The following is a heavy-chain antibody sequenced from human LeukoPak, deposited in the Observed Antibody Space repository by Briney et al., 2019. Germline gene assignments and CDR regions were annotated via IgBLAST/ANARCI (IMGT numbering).Heavy chain of an antibody. CDR2: INTNTGNP. J-gene: IGHJ4*02. D-gene: IGHD3-3*01. CDR3: ARGGPNYDFWSGYYTGASGKDDY. Sequence: ASVKVSCKASGYTFTIYAMNWVRQAPGQGLEWMGWINTNTGNPTYAQGFTGRFVFSLDTSVSTAYLQISSLKAEDTAVYYCARGGPNYDFWSGYYTGASGKDDYWGQGTLVTVSS. V-gene: IGHV7-4-1*02. CDR1: GYTFTIYA.